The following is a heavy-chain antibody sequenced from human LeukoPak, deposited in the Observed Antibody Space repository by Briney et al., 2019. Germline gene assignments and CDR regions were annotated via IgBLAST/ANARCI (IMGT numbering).Heavy chain of an antibody. V-gene: IGHV1-8*01. CDR2: MNPDSGNT. D-gene: IGHD6-13*01. CDR1: GHTFTSYD. CDR3: ARRIAAAGRGDY. J-gene: IGHJ4*02. Sequence: AAVKVSCKASGHTFTSYDINWVRQATGQGLEWMGWMNPDSGNTGYAQKFQGRVTMTRNPSISTAYMELSSLTSEDTAVYYCARRIAAAGRGDYWGQGTLVTVSS.